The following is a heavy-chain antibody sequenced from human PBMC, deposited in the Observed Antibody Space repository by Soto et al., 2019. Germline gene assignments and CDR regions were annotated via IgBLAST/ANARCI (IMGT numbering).Heavy chain of an antibody. CDR2: MNPNSGNT. CDR3: ASAPMNYYDSGNFDY. V-gene: IGHV1-8*01. D-gene: IGHD3-22*01. CDR1: GYTFTSYD. J-gene: IGHJ4*02. Sequence: ASVEVSCKXSGYTFTSYDINWVRQATGQGLEWMGWMNPNSGNTGYAQKFQGRVTMTRNTSISTAYMELSSLRSEDTAVYYCASAPMNYYDSGNFDYWGQGTLVTVSS.